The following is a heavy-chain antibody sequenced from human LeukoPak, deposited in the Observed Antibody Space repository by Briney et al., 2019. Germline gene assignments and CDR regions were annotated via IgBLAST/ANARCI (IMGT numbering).Heavy chain of an antibody. CDR1: GFTFSSYA. D-gene: IGHD2-2*01. J-gene: IGHJ5*02. CDR2: ISGSGDST. V-gene: IGHV3-23*01. Sequence: GGSLRLSCAASGFTFSSYAMSWVRQAPGKGLEWVSAISGSGDSTYYADSVKGRFTISRDNSKNTLYLQMNSLRAEDTAVYYCARAVPAASWFDPWGQGTLVTVSS. CDR3: ARAVPAASWFDP.